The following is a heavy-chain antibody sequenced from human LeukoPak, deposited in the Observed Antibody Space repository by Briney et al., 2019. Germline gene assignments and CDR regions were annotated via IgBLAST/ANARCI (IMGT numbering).Heavy chain of an antibody. CDR1: GFTFSSYS. D-gene: IGHD3-3*01. Sequence: GGSLRLSCAASGFTFSSYSMNWVRQAPGKGLEWVSSISSSSSYIYYADSVKGRFTISRDNAKNSLYLQMNSLRAEDMALYYCAKATTYDFRSGPFQHWGEGTLVTVSS. CDR3: AKATTYDFRSGPFQH. V-gene: IGHV3-21*04. J-gene: IGHJ1*01. CDR2: ISSSSSYI.